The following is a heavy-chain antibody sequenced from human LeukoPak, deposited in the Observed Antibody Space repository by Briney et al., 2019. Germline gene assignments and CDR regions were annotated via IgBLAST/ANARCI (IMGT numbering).Heavy chain of an antibody. D-gene: IGHD6-19*01. CDR1: GYTSTSYS. Sequence: ASVKVSCKASGYTSTSYSMNWVRQAPGQGLQWMGWINTNTGNPTYAQGFTGRFVFSLDTSVSTAYLQISSPKAEDTAVYYCARGLAVAGVDWFDPWGQGTLVTVSS. CDR2: INTNTGNP. V-gene: IGHV7-4-1*02. CDR3: ARGLAVAGVDWFDP. J-gene: IGHJ5*02.